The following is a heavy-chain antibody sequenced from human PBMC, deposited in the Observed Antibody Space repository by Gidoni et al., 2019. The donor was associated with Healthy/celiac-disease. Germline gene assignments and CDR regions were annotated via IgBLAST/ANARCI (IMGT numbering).Heavy chain of an antibody. CDR1: GFTFSGYG. CDR3: AKGDHIMSGENWFDP. J-gene: IGHJ5*02. V-gene: IGHV3-30*18. CDR2: ISYDGSNK. D-gene: IGHD3-16*01. Sequence: QVQLVESGGGVVQPGRSLSLSCASSGFTFSGYGMHWVRQAHGKGLEWVAVISYDGSNKYYADSVKGRFTISRDNSKNTLYLQMNSLRAEDTAVYYCAKGDHIMSGENWFDPWGQGTLVTVSS.